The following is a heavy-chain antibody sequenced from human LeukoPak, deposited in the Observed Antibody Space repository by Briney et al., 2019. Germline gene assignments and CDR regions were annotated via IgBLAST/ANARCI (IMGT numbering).Heavy chain of an antibody. J-gene: IGHJ4*02. V-gene: IGHV3-23*01. CDR3: ARDQAVGSFDY. CDR2: ISDSGATT. Sequence: GGSLRLSCAASGFTFRSYAMNWVRQAPGKGLEWVSGISDSGATTYYADSVKGRFTISRDNSKNTLYLQMNSLRGDDMAVYYCARDQAVGSFDYWGQGTLVTVSS. CDR1: GFTFRSYA. D-gene: IGHD6-19*01.